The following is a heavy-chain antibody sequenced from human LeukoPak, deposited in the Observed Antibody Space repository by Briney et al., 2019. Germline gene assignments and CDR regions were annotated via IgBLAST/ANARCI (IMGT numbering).Heavy chain of an antibody. D-gene: IGHD3-22*01. J-gene: IGHJ5*02. CDR3: AGVSCSTYYYDSSGYTTQYNWFDP. Sequence: SETLSLTCAVYGGSFSGYYWSWIRQPPGKGLEWIGEINHSGSTNYNPSLKSRVTISVGTSKNQFSLKLSSVTAADTAVYYYAGVSCSTYYYDSSGYTTQYNWFDPWGQGTLVTVSS. CDR1: GGSFSGYY. CDR2: INHSGST. V-gene: IGHV4-34*01.